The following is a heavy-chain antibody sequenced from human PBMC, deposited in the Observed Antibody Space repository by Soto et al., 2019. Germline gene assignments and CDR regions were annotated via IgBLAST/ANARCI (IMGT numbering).Heavy chain of an antibody. CDR2: ISGSGGGT. J-gene: IGHJ6*02. CDR3: SKGRQLATYYYYGLDV. V-gene: IGHV3-23*01. Sequence: EVQLLESGGGLVQPGGSLRLSCAASGFTSSRYPMTWVRQAPGKGLEWVSSISGSGGGTHSADSVKGRFTISRDNSKNPVYLQMNRLRAEDTAIYFRSKGRQLATYYYYGLDVWGQGTTVTVSS. CDR1: GFTSSRYP. D-gene: IGHD6-6*01.